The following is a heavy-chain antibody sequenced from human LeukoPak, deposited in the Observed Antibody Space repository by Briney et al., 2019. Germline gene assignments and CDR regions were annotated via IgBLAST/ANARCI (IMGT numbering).Heavy chain of an antibody. J-gene: IGHJ4*02. CDR3: ARDRWELPYYFDY. Sequence: ASVKVSCKASGYTFTSYDINWVRQATGRGLEWMGWMNPNSGNTDYAQKFQGRVTMTRNTSISTAYMELSSLRSEDTAVYYCARDRWELPYYFDYWGQGTLVTVSS. D-gene: IGHD1-26*01. CDR2: MNPNSGNT. V-gene: IGHV1-8*01. CDR1: GYTFTSYD.